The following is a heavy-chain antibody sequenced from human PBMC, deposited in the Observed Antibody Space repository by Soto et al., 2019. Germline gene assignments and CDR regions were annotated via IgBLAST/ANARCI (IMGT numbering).Heavy chain of an antibody. V-gene: IGHV3-9*01. Sequence: GGSLRLSCAASGFTFDDYAMHWVRQAPGKGLEWVSGISWNSGSIGYADSVKGRFTISRDNAKNSLYLQMNSLRAEDTALYYCASSADPPNYYYYMDVWGKGTTVTVSS. CDR2: ISWNSGSI. J-gene: IGHJ6*03. D-gene: IGHD3-3*01. CDR3: ASSADPPNYYYYMDV. CDR1: GFTFDDYA.